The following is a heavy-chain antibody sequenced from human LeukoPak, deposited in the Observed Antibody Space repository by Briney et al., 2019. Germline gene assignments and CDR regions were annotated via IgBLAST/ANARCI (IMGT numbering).Heavy chain of an antibody. CDR2: INPNSGGT. CDR3: ARGGYGGELSLSEGYYYYGMDV. V-gene: IGHV1-2*02. J-gene: IGHJ6*02. CDR1: GYTFTGYY. Sequence: ASVKVSCKASGYTFTGYYMHWVRQAPGQGLEWMGWINPNSGGTNYAQKFQGRVTMTRDTSISTAYMELSRLRSDDTAVYYCARGGYGGELSLSEGYYYYGMDVWGQGTTVTVSS. D-gene: IGHD3-16*02.